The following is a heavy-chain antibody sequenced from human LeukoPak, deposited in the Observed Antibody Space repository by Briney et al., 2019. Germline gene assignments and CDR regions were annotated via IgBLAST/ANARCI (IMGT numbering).Heavy chain of an antibody. J-gene: IGHJ4*02. CDR2: FDPEDGET. V-gene: IGHV1-24*01. Sequence: ASVKVSCKVSGYTLTELSMHWVRQAPGKGLEWMGGFDPEDGETICAQKFQGRVTMTEDTSTDTAYMELSSLRSEDTAVYCCATDLSTTVDYWGQETLVTVSS. CDR1: GYTLTELS. D-gene: IGHD1-1*01. CDR3: ATDLSTTVDY.